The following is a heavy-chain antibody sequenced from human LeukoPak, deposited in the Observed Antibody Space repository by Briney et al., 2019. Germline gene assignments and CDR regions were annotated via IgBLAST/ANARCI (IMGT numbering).Heavy chain of an antibody. D-gene: IGHD3-10*01. CDR3: ARDWGLLWSYNWFDP. J-gene: IGHJ5*02. V-gene: IGHV4-4*09. Sequence: PSETLSLTCTVSGGSISNYFWSWIRQTPGKGLEWIGYIFISGGTNYNPSLKSRVTMSEDTSKNQFSLELSSVTAADTAVYYCARDWGLLWSYNWFDPWGQGTLVTVSS. CDR1: GGSISNYF. CDR2: IFISGGT.